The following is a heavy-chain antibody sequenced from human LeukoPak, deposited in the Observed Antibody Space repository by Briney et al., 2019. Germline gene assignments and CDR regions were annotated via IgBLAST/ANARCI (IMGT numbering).Heavy chain of an antibody. D-gene: IGHD4-11*01. Sequence: ASVKVSCKASGYPFSSHDINWVRQATGQGLEWMGWMNPNSGNTGYAQKFQGRVTMTRNTSISTAYMELSSLRSEDTAVYYCARGRATVTTLDNWFDPWGQGTLVTVSS. V-gene: IGHV1-8*02. J-gene: IGHJ5*02. CDR1: GYPFSSHD. CDR3: ARGRATVTTLDNWFDP. CDR2: MNPNSGNT.